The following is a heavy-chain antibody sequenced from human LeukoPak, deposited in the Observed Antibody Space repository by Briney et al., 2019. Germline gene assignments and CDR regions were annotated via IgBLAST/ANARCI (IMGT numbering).Heavy chain of an antibody. V-gene: IGHV4-59*08. CDR1: GGSISSYY. Sequence: SETLSLTCTVSGGSISSYYWSWIRQPPGKGLEWIGYIYYSGSTNYNPSLKSRVTISVDASKNQFSLKLSSVTAADTAVYYCATYSLVEASSWDAFDIWGQGTMVTVSS. CDR2: IYYSGST. J-gene: IGHJ3*02. CDR3: ATYSLVEASSWDAFDI. D-gene: IGHD1-26*01.